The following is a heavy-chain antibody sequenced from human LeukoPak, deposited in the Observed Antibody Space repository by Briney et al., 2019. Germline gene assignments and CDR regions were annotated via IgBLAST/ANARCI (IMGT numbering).Heavy chain of an antibody. CDR1: GYIFTSYG. J-gene: IGHJ5*02. Sequence: ASVKVSCKASGYIFTSYGISWVRQAPGQGLEWMGWISAYNGNTNYAQKLQGRVTMTTDTSTSTAYMELRSLRSDDTAVYYCARVSPGVGYCSSTSCYWFDPWGQGTLVTVSS. CDR2: ISAYNGNT. CDR3: ARVSPGVGYCSSTSCYWFDP. V-gene: IGHV1-18*04. D-gene: IGHD2-2*01.